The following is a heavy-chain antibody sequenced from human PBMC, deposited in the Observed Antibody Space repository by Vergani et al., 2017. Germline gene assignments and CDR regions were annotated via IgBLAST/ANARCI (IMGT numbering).Heavy chain of an antibody. CDR1: GFTFSIYA. V-gene: IGHV3-23*01. D-gene: IGHD5-24*01. CDR2: ISNSGGYT. J-gene: IGHJ4*02. Sequence: EVQLLESGGGLVQPGGSLRLSCAASGFTFSIYAMTWVRQAPGKGLEWVSAISNSGGYTYFADSVKGRFTISRDNSKNTLYLQMNSLRAEDTAVYYCAKGGGDGYNSLDYWGQGTRVTVSS. CDR3: AKGGGDGYNSLDY.